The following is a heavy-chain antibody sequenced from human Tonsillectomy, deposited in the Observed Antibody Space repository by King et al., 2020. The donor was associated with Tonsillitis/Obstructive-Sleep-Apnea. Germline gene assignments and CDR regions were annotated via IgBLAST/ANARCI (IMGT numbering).Heavy chain of an antibody. D-gene: IGHD3-9*01. CDR3: AKDYYATLTGSGYYHYMDV. J-gene: IGHJ6*03. V-gene: IGHV3-43*02. Sequence: VQLVESGGGVVQPGGSLRLSCAASGFTFDEYVMHWVRQAPGKGLEWVSLLSGDGGSTYYADSVKGRFTISRDNSKNSLYLQMNSLRTEDTALYYCAKDYYATLTGSGYYHYMDVWGKGTTVTVSS. CDR1: GFTFDEYV. CDR2: LSGDGGST.